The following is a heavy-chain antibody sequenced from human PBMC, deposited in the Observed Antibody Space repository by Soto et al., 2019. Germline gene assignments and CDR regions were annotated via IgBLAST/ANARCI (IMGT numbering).Heavy chain of an antibody. J-gene: IGHJ4*02. Sequence: EVQLVESGGGLVQPGGSLRLSCAASGFLFSTYWMFWVRQVPRKGLLWVSRIKSDGSSTSYADSVKGRFTISRDNTKNTLYLPMTCLRAEDTAVYYCAIGGGDYNYFDHWGLGILVTVSS. CDR1: GFLFSTYW. CDR2: IKSDGSST. V-gene: IGHV3-74*01. CDR3: AIGGGDYNYFDH. D-gene: IGHD2-21*01.